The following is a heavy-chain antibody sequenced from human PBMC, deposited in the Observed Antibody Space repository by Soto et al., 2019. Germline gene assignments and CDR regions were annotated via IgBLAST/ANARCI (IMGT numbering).Heavy chain of an antibody. V-gene: IGHV1-3*01. CDR3: ARDILSVGPRANDAFDV. CDR1: GFTFGDNL. Sequence: QVQLVQSGAEGRKPGASVNISCWASGFTFGDNLINWVRQVPGQSLEWMGWINPDNGNTKYSQTIQGRVTISGPAAASIAYVEVTDPTSADTAVCYCARDILSVGPRANDAFDVWGQGTMVTVSS. D-gene: IGHD2-8*02. J-gene: IGHJ3*01. CDR2: INPDNGNT.